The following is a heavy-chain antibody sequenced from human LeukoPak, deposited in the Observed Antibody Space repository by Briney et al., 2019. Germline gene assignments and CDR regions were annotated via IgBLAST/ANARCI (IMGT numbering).Heavy chain of an antibody. Sequence: GASVKVSCKASGYTFTSYYMHWVRQAPGQGLEWMGIINPSGGSTSYAQKFQGRLTMTRDTSTSTVYMELSSLRSEHTAVYYCWTYYYDSSGYYYFDYWGQGTLVTVSS. CDR1: GYTFTSYY. J-gene: IGHJ4*02. D-gene: IGHD3-22*01. CDR2: INPSGGST. V-gene: IGHV1-46*01. CDR3: WTYYYDSSGYYYFDY.